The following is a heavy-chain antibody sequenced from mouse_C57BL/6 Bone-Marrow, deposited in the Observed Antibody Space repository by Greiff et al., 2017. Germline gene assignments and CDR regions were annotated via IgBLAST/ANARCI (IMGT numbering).Heavy chain of an antibody. J-gene: IGHJ4*01. V-gene: IGHV1-54*01. Sequence: QVQLQQSGAELVRPGTSVKVSCKASGYAFTNYLIEWVKQRPGQGLEWIGVINPARGGTNYNEKFKGKATLTADKSSSPAYMQLSSLTSEDSAVSFGAREGIYYGIHMDYWGQGTSVTVSS. D-gene: IGHD2-1*01. CDR1: GYAFTNYL. CDR2: INPARGGT. CDR3: AREGIYYGIHMDY.